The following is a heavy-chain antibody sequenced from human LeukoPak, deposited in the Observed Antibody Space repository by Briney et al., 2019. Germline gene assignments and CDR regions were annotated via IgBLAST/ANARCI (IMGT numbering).Heavy chain of an antibody. CDR3: SSRTTGSDY. D-gene: IGHD1-1*01. CDR1: GFTFSTYW. J-gene: IGHJ4*02. CDR2: INSDGSST. V-gene: IGHV3-74*01. Sequence: GGSLRLSCAASGFTFSTYWMHWVRQAPGKGLVWVSRINSDGSSTSYADSVKGRFTISRDNAKNTLYLRVNSLRAEDTAVYYCSSRTTGSDYWGQGPLVTVSS.